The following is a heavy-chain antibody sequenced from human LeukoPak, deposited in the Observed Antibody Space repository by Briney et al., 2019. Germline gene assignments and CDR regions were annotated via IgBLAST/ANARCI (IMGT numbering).Heavy chain of an antibody. V-gene: IGHV3-48*01. CDR1: GFTFSGYS. CDR2: ISSSSSTI. Sequence: GRSLRLSCAVSGFTFSGYSMNWVRQAPGKGLEWVSYISSSSSTIYYADSVKGRFTISRDNAKNSLYLQMNSLRAEDTAVYYCARGSGDYTNWYFDLWGRGTLVTVSS. D-gene: IGHD4-17*01. J-gene: IGHJ2*01. CDR3: ARGSGDYTNWYFDL.